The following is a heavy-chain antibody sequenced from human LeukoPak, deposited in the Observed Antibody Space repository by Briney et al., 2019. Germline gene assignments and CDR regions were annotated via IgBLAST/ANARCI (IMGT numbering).Heavy chain of an antibody. CDR3: ARYSNYYYYMDV. J-gene: IGHJ6*03. Sequence: PSETLSLTCTVSGGSISSFYWSWIRLPPGKGLEWIGYIFYSGSTNYNPSLKSRVTISVDTSKNQFSLKLSSVTAADTAVYYCARYSNYYYYMDVWGRRTTVTVSS. V-gene: IGHV4-59*01. CDR2: IFYSGST. D-gene: IGHD4-11*01. CDR1: GGSISSFY.